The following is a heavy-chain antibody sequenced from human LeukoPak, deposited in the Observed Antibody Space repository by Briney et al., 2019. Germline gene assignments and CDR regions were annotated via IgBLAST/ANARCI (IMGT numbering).Heavy chain of an antibody. J-gene: IGHJ4*02. CDR3: ARRSYSSSWYFGH. CDR1: GGSFSSGAYY. CDR2: IYYSGST. V-gene: IGHV4-31*03. D-gene: IGHD6-13*01. Sequence: SQTLSLTCNVSGGSFSSGAYYWTWIRQPPGKGLEWIGFIYYSGSTYYNPSLKSRVIVSLDTSKNQFSLKLNSVTAADTAVYYCARRSYSSSWYFGHWGQGTLVTVSS.